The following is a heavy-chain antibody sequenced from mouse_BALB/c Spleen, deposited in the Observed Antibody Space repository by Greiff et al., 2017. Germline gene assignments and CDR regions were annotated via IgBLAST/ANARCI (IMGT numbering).Heavy chain of an antibody. CDR1: GFTFSSYA. CDR3: ARDAGVLYAMDY. V-gene: IGHV7-1*02. J-gene: IGHJ4*01. Sequence: EVQLVESGGGLVKPGGSLKLSCAASGFTFSSYAMSWVRQTPGKRLEWIAASRNKANDYTTEYSASVKGRFIVSRDTSQSILYLQMNALRAEDTAIYYCARDAGVLYAMDYWGQGTSVTVSS. CDR2: SRNKANDYTT.